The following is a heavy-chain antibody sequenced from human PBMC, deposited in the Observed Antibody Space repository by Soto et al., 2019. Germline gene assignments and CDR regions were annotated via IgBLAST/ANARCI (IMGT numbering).Heavy chain of an antibody. CDR2: IYYSGST. CDR3: ARLGVDTAMVWNYFDY. D-gene: IGHD5-18*01. J-gene: IGHJ4*02. CDR1: GGSISSSSYY. V-gene: IGHV4-39*01. Sequence: QLQLQESGPGLVKPSETLSLTCTVSGGSISSSSYYWGWIRQPPGKGLEWIGSIYYSGSTYYNPSLKSRVTISVDTSKNQFSLKLSSVTAADTAVYYCARLGVDTAMVWNYFDYWGQGTLVTVSS.